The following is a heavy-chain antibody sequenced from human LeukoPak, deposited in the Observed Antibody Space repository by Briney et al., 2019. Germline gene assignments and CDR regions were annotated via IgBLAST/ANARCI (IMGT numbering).Heavy chain of an antibody. CDR3: ARRAGYFLGRYGMDV. CDR1: TFSSXX. D-gene: IGHD2/OR15-2a*01. CDR2: XSSSSSYI. V-gene: IGHV3-21*01. J-gene: IGHJ6*02. Sequence: TFSSXXMNWXXQAXGXXXXXXSSXSSSSSYIYYADSVKGRFTISRDNAKNSLYLRMNSLRAEDTAVYYCARRAGYFLGRYGMDVWGQGTTVTVSS.